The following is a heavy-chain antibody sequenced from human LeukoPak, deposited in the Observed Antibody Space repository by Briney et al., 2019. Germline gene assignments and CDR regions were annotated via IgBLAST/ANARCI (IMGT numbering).Heavy chain of an antibody. D-gene: IGHD3-10*01. CDR2: IKQDGSEK. CDR1: GFTFSNYW. CDR3: ARDLPITMVRGVKQGWFDP. Sequence: PGGSLRLSCAASGFTFSNYWMNWVRQAPGKGLEWVANIKQDGSEKYYVDSVKGRFTISRDNAKNSLYLQMNSLRAEDTAVCYCARDLPITMVRGVKQGWFDPWGQGTLVTVSS. J-gene: IGHJ5*02. V-gene: IGHV3-7*03.